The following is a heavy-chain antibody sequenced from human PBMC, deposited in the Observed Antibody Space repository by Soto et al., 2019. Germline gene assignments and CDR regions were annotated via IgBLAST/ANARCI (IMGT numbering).Heavy chain of an antibody. CDR1: GGAISRYH. CDR3: ASVEASSRNLAPYYLDS. V-gene: IGHV4-59*12. Sequence: SXTLSLTCTVSGGAISRYHGNWLRQRPGKGLEWIGYISYGGSPNYYSGTTNHNPSLKSRVTISVDTSKSQFSLNLSSVTAADTAVYYCASVEASSRNLAPYYLDSWGQGTLVTVSS. CDR2: ISYGGSPNYYSGTT. D-gene: IGHD6-13*01. J-gene: IGHJ4*02.